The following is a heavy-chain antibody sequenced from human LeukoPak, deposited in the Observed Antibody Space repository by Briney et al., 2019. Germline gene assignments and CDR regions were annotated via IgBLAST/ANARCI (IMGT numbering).Heavy chain of an antibody. CDR3: AKDRTMIVVVHEVDY. Sequence: GGSLRLSCAASGFTFSSYGMHWVRQAPGKGLEWVAVISYDGSNKYYADSVKGRFTISRDNSKNTLYLQMNSLRAEDTAVYYCAKDRTMIVVVHEVDYWGQGTLVTVSS. CDR2: ISYDGSNK. D-gene: IGHD3-22*01. J-gene: IGHJ4*02. V-gene: IGHV3-30*18. CDR1: GFTFSSYG.